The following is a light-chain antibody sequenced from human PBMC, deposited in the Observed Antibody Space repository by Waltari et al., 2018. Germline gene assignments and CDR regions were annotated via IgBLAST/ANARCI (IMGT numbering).Light chain of an antibody. CDR1: QNINSY. V-gene: IGKV1-39*01. CDR2: AAS. Sequence: DIQMTQSPSSLSASVGDRVTITCQASQNINSYLNWYQQKPGKAPNLLIYAASSLQSGVPSRFSGSGSVTDFTLTISSLQPEDFATYYCQESFGSPPAFGQGTQVEIK. J-gene: IGKJ1*01. CDR3: QESFGSPPA.